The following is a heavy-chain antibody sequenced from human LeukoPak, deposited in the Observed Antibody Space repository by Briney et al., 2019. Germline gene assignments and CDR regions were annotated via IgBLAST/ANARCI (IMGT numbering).Heavy chain of an antibody. CDR2: IRYDGSDE. CDR1: GFTFSSFG. V-gene: IGHV3-30*02. Sequence: GGSLRLSCAASGFTFSSFGIHWVRQAPGKGLEWVAFIRYDGSDEFYADSVKGRFTISRDNSKNTLYLQMNSLRGEDTAMYYCAKALYYYGSGSSSACDYWGQGTLVTVSP. D-gene: IGHD3-10*01. CDR3: AKALYYYGSGSSSACDY. J-gene: IGHJ4*02.